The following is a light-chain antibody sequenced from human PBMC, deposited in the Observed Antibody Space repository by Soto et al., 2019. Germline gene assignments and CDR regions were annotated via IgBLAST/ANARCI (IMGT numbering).Light chain of an antibody. CDR2: GAS. V-gene: IGKV3-15*01. CDR1: QSVGHS. CDR3: QRDNDWPEYT. Sequence: EMVMTQSPSPLSVSPGEVVTLSCRVSQSVGHSLAWYQQKPGQPPRIRIYGASTRVTGVPPRFSGSGSGTEFTLTITSLQSEDFALYYCQRDNDWPEYTFGKGTRLESK. J-gene: IGKJ2*01.